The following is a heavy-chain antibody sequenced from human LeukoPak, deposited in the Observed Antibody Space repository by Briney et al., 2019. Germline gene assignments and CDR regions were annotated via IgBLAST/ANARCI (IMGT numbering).Heavy chain of an antibody. Sequence: PGGSLRLSCAGSGLTFSNYGVSWVRQAPGKGLEAVSGISGSGATIFYADSVTGRFTISRDNSKNTLYLQMSSLRAEDTALYYCAKSPGPYYFGYYFDFWGQGTLIAVSS. CDR3: AKSPGPYYFGYYFDF. D-gene: IGHD3-22*01. CDR2: ISGSGATI. J-gene: IGHJ4*02. V-gene: IGHV3-23*01. CDR1: GLTFSNYG.